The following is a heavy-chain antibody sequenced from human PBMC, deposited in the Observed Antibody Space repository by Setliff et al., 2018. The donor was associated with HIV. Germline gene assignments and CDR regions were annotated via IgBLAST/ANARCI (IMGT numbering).Heavy chain of an antibody. CDR2: IIPMFGST. CDR3: ARDDHYYDMGSIYSDWYFDV. D-gene: IGHD3-22*01. Sequence: GASVKVSCKASGGTFRKYSISWVRRAPGQGLEWVGGIIPMFGSTTYAQKFYGRVTITADESTDTVEMELTSLTSEDTAMYYCARDDHYYDMGSIYSDWYFDVWGPATQVTVSS. V-gene: IGHV1-69*13. J-gene: IGHJ2*01. CDR1: GGTFRKYS.